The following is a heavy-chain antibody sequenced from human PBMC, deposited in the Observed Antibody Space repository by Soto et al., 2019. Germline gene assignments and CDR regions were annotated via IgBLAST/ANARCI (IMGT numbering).Heavy chain of an antibody. V-gene: IGHV3-23*01. CDR1: GFSVGAFA. J-gene: IGHJ4*02. CDR2: ISVSDAFI. CDR3: TRETVAGITGLDY. Sequence: GGSLRLSCAASGFSVGAFAVNWVRQAPGKGLEWVSGISVSDAFIYYADSVRGRFSISRDASENILYLQMNSLRVDDTALYYCTRETVAGITGLDYWGPGTLVTV. D-gene: IGHD1-20*01.